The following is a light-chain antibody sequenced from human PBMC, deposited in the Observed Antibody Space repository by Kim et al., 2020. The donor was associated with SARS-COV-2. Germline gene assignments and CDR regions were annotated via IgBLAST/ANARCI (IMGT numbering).Light chain of an antibody. V-gene: IGLV2-14*01. CDR2: EVS. CDR3: SSYIRGSTNYV. Sequence: QSITLSCTGTSSDVGDYKYVSWYQQHPGKAPKLVIYEVSNRPSGVSNRFSGSKSGNTASLTIAGIQAEDEADYYCSSYIRGSTNYVFGTGTKVTVL. J-gene: IGLJ1*01. CDR1: SSDVGDYKY.